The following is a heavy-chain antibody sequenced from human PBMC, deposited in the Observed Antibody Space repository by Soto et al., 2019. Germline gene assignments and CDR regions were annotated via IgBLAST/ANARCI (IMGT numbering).Heavy chain of an antibody. CDR3: ATRSPAFDY. V-gene: IGHV1-18*01. Sequence: GASVKVSCKTSGYTFTSYVISWVRQAPGQGLEWMGWISTDKGHTNYAQKFQGRVTMTTDTSTSTGYMELRSLRSDDTAVYYCATRSPAFDYWGQGTLVTVSS. CDR1: GYTFTSYV. CDR2: ISTDKGHT. J-gene: IGHJ4*02.